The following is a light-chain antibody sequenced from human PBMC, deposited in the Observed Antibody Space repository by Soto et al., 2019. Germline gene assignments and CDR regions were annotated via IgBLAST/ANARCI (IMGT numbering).Light chain of an antibody. CDR2: GAS. CDR1: QSISSSY. V-gene: IGKV3-20*01. Sequence: EIVLTQSPGTLSLSPGERATLSCRASQSISSSYLTWYQQKPGQAPRLLIYGASNRAAGIPDRFSGSGSGTDFTLTISSLQPEDFGTYYCQQSFSTPRTFGQGTKVDIK. J-gene: IGKJ1*01. CDR3: QQSFSTPRT.